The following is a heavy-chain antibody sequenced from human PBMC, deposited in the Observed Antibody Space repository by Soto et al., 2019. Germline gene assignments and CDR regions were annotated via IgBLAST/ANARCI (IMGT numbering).Heavy chain of an antibody. D-gene: IGHD6-6*01. CDR1: GGSIRCFY. J-gene: IGHJ5*02. CDR2: IYYSGST. CDR3: AREGEQLVHDNWFDP. V-gene: IGHV4-59*01. Sequence: PSETLSLTCTVSGGSIRCFYWSWIRQPPGKGLEWIGYIYYSGSTNYNPSLKSRVTISVDTSKNQFSLKLSSVTAADTAVYYCAREGEQLVHDNWFDPWGQGTLVTVSS.